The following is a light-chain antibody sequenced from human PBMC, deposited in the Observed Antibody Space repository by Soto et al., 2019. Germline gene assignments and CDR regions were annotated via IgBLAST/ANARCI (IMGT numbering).Light chain of an antibody. CDR1: QSISSY. Sequence: DIQITQSPFSLSASVGDRVTITYRASQSISSYLNWYQQKPGIAPKLVIFAASTLQSGVPSRFSGSGSGTDLTITISSLQPEDFATYFCQQSYSIPHTFGQGTKVDIK. CDR3: QQSYSIPHT. CDR2: AAS. J-gene: IGKJ1*01. V-gene: IGKV1-39*01.